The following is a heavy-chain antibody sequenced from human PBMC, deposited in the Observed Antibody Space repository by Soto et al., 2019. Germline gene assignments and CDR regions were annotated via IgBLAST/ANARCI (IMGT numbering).Heavy chain of an antibody. D-gene: IGHD3-3*01. V-gene: IGHV3-23*01. CDR1: GFTFSSYA. J-gene: IGHJ4*02. CDR3: AKEAVFWSCYYTPYYFNY. Sequence: EVQLLESGGGLVQPGGSLRLSCAASGFTFSSYAMSWVRQAPGKGLEWVSAISGSGGSTYYADSVKGRFTISRDNSKNTLYRHMNSLRAEDTAVYYCAKEAVFWSCYYTPYYFNYWGQGTLVTVSS. CDR2: ISGSGGST.